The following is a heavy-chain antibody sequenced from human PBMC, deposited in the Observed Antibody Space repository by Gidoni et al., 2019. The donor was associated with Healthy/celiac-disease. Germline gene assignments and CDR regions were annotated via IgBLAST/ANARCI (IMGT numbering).Heavy chain of an antibody. D-gene: IGHD3-22*01. J-gene: IGHJ6*02. V-gene: IGHV1-46*01. CDR1: GSTFTSYY. Sequence: QVQLVQSGAEVKKPGASVKVSCHASGSTFTSYYMHWVRQGPGKGLEWMGIIKPSGGSTSYAQKFQGRVTMTRDTSTSTVYMELSSLRSEDTAVYYCARDRDTMIAYGMDVWGQGTTVTVSS. CDR3: ARDRDTMIAYGMDV. CDR2: IKPSGGST.